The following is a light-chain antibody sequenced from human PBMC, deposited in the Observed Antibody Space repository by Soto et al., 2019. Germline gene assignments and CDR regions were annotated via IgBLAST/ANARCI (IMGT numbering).Light chain of an antibody. Sequence: DLQMTQSPSTLSASVGARVTITCRASQSISNWLAWYQQKQGKAPKLLIYRTSNLDSGVPSRFSGSGSGTELSLNLRSLQPDDGATYDGQQYKGFSLTFGGGTKVDI. J-gene: IGKJ4*01. CDR3: QQYKGFSLT. CDR1: QSISNW. CDR2: RTS. V-gene: IGKV1-5*03.